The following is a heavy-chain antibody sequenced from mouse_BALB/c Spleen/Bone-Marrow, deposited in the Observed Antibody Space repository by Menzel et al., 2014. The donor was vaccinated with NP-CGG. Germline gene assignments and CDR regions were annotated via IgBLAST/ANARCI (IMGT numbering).Heavy chain of an antibody. CDR3: ASLHYYSFFAY. J-gene: IGHJ3*01. V-gene: IGHV4-1*02. CDR1: GFDFSRYW. CDR2: INPDSSTI. Sequence: EVKVEESGGGLVQPGGSLKLSCAASGFDFSRYWMSWVRQAPGKGLEWIGEINPDSSTINYTPSLKDKFIISRDNAKNTLYLQMSKVRSEDTALYYCASLHYYSFFAYWGQGTLVTVSA. D-gene: IGHD1-2*01.